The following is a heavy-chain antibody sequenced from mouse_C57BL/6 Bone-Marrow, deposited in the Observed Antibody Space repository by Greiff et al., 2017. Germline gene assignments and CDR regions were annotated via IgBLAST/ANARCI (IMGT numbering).Heavy chain of an antibody. J-gene: IGHJ3*01. CDR3: ASEGLTGPWFAY. D-gene: IGHD4-1*01. CDR1: GYAFSSSG. Sequence: VKLMESGPELVKPGASVKISCKASGYAFSSSGMNWVKQRPGKGLEWIGRIYPGDGDTNYKGKFKGKATLNADKSSSTAYMKLSILTSEDSAVYFCASEGLTGPWFAYWGQEALVTVSA. V-gene: IGHV1-82*01. CDR2: IYPGDGDT.